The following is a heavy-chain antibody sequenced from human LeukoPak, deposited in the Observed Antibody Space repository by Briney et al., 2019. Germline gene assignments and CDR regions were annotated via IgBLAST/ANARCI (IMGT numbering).Heavy chain of an antibody. J-gene: IGHJ5*02. CDR3: ARARSAYYGSGIGWFDP. Sequence: SETLSLTCTVSGGSISSYYWSWIRQPPGKGLEWIGYIYYSGSTNYNPSLKSRVTILVDTSKNQFSLKLSSVTAADTAVYYCARARSAYYGSGIGWFDPWGQGTLVTVSS. CDR1: GGSISSYY. CDR2: IYYSGST. V-gene: IGHV4-59*01. D-gene: IGHD3-10*01.